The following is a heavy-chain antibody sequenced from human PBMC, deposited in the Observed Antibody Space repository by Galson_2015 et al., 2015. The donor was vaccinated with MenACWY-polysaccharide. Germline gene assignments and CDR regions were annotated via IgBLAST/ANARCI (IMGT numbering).Heavy chain of an antibody. CDR1: GFRFDNFA. D-gene: IGHD3-10*01. V-gene: IGHV3-23*01. Sequence: SLRLSCAASGFRFDNFAMTWVRQAPGKGQEWVAGVSGGALDTYYAESVKGRFTISRDNSKNTLYLQMNSLRVEDTALYYCTKAVRYGSGSYHRYPGMDVWGQGTTVTVSS. CDR2: VSGGALDT. CDR3: TKAVRYGSGSYHRYPGMDV. J-gene: IGHJ6*02.